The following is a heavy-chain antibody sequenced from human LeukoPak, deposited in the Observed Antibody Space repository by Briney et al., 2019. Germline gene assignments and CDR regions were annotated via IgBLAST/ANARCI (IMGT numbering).Heavy chain of an antibody. CDR2: IYYSGST. J-gene: IGHJ6*03. CDR3: ARERRAADYYMDV. V-gene: IGHV4-59*01. CDR1: GGSISSYY. D-gene: IGHD2-15*01. Sequence: SETLSLTCTVSGGSISSYYWSWIRQPPGKGLEWIGYIYYSGSTNYNPSLKSRVTISVDTSKNQFSLKLSSVTAADTAVYYCARERRAADYYMDVWGKGTTVTVSS.